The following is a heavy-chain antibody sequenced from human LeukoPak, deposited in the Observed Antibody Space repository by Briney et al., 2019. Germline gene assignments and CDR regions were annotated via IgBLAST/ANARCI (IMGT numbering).Heavy chain of an antibody. CDR2: IYHSGST. D-gene: IGHD6-19*01. V-gene: IGHV4-38-2*01. CDR1: GYSISSGYY. Sequence: PSETLSLTCAVSGYSISSGYYWGWIRQPPGKWLEWIGSIYHSGSTYYNPSLKSRVTISVDTSKNQFSLKLSSVTAADTAVYYCARVGGIAVAGTSYDFDYWGQGTLVTVSS. CDR3: ARVGGIAVAGTSYDFDY. J-gene: IGHJ4*02.